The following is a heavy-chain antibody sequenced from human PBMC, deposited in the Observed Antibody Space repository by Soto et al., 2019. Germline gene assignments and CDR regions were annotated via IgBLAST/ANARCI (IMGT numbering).Heavy chain of an antibody. CDR2: INHSGYS. Sequence: PXETLCLSCAVDGGSFSGYAWSWIRQPPGKGLEWIGEINHSGYSNYNPSLKSRVTISLDTSKNQFSLKLNSVTAADTAVYYCACLQRGYNYGPSDYWGQATLVTVSS. CDR3: ACLQRGYNYGPSDY. J-gene: IGHJ4*02. V-gene: IGHV4-34*01. D-gene: IGHD5-18*01. CDR1: GGSFSGYA.